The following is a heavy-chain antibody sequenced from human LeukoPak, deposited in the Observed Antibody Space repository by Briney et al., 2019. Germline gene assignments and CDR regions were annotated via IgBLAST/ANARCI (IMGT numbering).Heavy chain of an antibody. CDR1: GFTFSSYG. Sequence: PGRSLRLSCAASGFTFSSYGMHWVRQAPGKGLEWAAVIWYDGSNKYYADSVKGRFTISRDNSKNTLYLQMNSLRAEDTAVYYCARPARIAVAGTLDYWGQGTLVTVSS. V-gene: IGHV3-33*01. D-gene: IGHD6-19*01. CDR3: ARPARIAVAGTLDY. CDR2: IWYDGSNK. J-gene: IGHJ4*02.